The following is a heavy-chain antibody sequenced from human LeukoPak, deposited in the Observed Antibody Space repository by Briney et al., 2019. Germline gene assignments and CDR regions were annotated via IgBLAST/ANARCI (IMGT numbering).Heavy chain of an antibody. Sequence: PGGSLRLSCAASGFTFSSYSMNWVRQAPGKGLEWVSYISSSSSTIYYADSVKGRFTISRDNAKNSLYLQMNSLRAEDTAVYYCARRLKMAHAFDIWGQGAMVTVSS. D-gene: IGHD5-24*01. CDR1: GFTFSSYS. CDR3: ARRLKMAHAFDI. V-gene: IGHV3-48*01. CDR2: ISSSSSTI. J-gene: IGHJ3*02.